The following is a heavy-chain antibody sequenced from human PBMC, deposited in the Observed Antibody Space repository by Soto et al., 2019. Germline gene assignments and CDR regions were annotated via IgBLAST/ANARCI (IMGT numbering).Heavy chain of an antibody. CDR3: ARPFYENGMDV. CDR1: GFTFSSYA. J-gene: IGHJ6*02. V-gene: IGHV3-30-3*01. CDR2: ISYDGSNK. Sequence: GGSLRLSCAASGFTFSSYAMHWVRQAPGKGLEWVAVISYDGSNKYYADSVKGRFTISRDNSKNTLYLQMNSLRAEDTAVYYCARPFYENGMDVWGQGTTVTVSS. D-gene: IGHD3-22*01.